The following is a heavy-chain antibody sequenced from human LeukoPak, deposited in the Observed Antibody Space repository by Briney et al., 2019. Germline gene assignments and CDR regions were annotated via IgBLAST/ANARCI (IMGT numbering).Heavy chain of an antibody. Sequence: SETLSLTCAVYGGSFRGYDWSWIRQSPGKGLEWIGEINHSGNTNYNPSLKSRVTISIDTSKNQFFLKLNSVTAADTAVYYCARPGRPMVRGVLMSSWFDPWGQGTLVTVSS. J-gene: IGHJ5*02. CDR3: ARPGRPMVRGVLMSSWFDP. CDR1: GGSFRGYD. V-gene: IGHV4-34*01. D-gene: IGHD3-10*01. CDR2: INHSGNT.